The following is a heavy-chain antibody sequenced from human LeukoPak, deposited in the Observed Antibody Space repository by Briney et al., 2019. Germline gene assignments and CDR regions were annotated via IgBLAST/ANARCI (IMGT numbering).Heavy chain of an antibody. J-gene: IGHJ4*02. CDR2: IRSKAYGGTT. CDR1: GFTFGDYA. CDR3: TRLYCSGGSCYFDELPADY. D-gene: IGHD2-15*01. Sequence: PGRSLSLSCTASGFTFGDYAMSWVRQAPGKGLEWVGFIRSKAYGGTTEYAASVKGRFTISRDDSKSIAYLQMNSLKTEDTAVYYCTRLYCSGGSCYFDELPADYWGQGTLVTVSS. V-gene: IGHV3-49*04.